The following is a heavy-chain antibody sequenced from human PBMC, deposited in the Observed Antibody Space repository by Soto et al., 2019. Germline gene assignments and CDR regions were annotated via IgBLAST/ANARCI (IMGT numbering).Heavy chain of an antibody. Sequence: PSETLSLTCTVSGGSINTFYWSWVRQPAGKGLEWIGRIFSGGSTSFNPSLESRVAMSVDTSKNHFSLNLSSVTAADMAVYYCAREGSYSAYNFAHGIQLWSFDFWGQGALVT. CDR2: IFSGGST. D-gene: IGHD5-12*01. J-gene: IGHJ4*02. V-gene: IGHV4-4*07. CDR3: AREGSYSAYNFAHGIQLWSFDF. CDR1: GGSINTFY.